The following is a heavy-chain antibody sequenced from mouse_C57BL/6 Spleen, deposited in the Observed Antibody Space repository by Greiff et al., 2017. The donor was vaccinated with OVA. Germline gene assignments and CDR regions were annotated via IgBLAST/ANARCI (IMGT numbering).Heavy chain of an antibody. J-gene: IGHJ1*03. D-gene: IGHD1-1*01. V-gene: IGHV1-80*01. CDR1: GYAFSSYW. Sequence: VESGASVKISCKASGYAFSSYWMNWVKQRPGKGLEWIGQIYPGDGDTNYNGKFKGKATLTADKSSSTAYMQLSSLTSEDSAVYFCARSYYGSSYGYFDVWGTGTTVTVSS. CDR2: IYPGDGDT. CDR3: ARSYYGSSYGYFDV.